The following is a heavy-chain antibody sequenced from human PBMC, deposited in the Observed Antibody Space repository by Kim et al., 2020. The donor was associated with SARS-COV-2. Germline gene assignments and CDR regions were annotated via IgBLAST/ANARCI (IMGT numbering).Heavy chain of an antibody. J-gene: IGHJ4*02. CDR2: INQSGRT. D-gene: IGHD1-26*01. CDR3: ARARPLFSGSPDRLRYFDS. V-gene: IGHV4-34*01. Sequence: SETLSLTCAVYGGSFSGYYWTWIRQPPGKGREWIGEINQSGRTNYNPSLKSRVTISVDTSKNQFSLKLSSVTAADRAVFYCARARPLFSGSPDRLRYFDSWGQGTLVTVSS. CDR1: GGSFSGYY.